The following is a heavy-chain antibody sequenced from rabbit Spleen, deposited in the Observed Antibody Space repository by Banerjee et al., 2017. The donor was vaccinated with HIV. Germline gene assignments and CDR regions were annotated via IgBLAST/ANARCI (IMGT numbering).Heavy chain of an antibody. D-gene: IGHD8-1*01. Sequence: QSLEESGGGLVKPGASLTLTCKASGFSFSSGYDMCWVRQAPGKGLEWIACIYAGSSGSTYSASWAKGRFTISKTSSTTVTLQMTSLTAADTATYFCARDGAGGSYFALWGQGTLVTVS. CDR1: GFSFSSGYD. J-gene: IGHJ4*01. CDR3: ARDGAGGSYFAL. CDR2: IYAGSSGST. V-gene: IGHV1S40*01.